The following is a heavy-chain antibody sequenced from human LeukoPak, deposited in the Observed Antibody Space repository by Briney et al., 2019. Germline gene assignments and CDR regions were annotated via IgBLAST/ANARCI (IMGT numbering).Heavy chain of an antibody. CDR1: GFTFSSYD. V-gene: IGHV3-33*08. D-gene: IGHD4-17*01. Sequence: GGSLRLSCAASGFTFSSYDMHWVRQAPGKGLEWVAVILSDGSKEFYTDSVKGRFTISRDNAKNSLYLQMNSLRAEDTAVYYCARDSTVTRSYNWFDPWGQGTLVTVSS. J-gene: IGHJ5*02. CDR3: ARDSTVTRSYNWFDP. CDR2: ILSDGSKE.